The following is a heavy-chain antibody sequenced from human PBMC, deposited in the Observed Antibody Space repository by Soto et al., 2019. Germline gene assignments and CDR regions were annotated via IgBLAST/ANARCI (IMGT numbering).Heavy chain of an antibody. CDR1: GGTSSSYA. D-gene: IGHD3-3*02. V-gene: IGHV1-69*01. Sequence: QVQLVQSGAEVKKPGSSVKVSCKASGGTSSSYAINWVRQAPGQGLEWMGGIIPIFVTANYAQKLQGRVTIIADESTSTSYIELGSLRSEDTAVYYCARGIGISVNAMDVWGQGTTVTVSS. CDR2: IIPIFVTA. CDR3: ARGIGISVNAMDV. J-gene: IGHJ6*02.